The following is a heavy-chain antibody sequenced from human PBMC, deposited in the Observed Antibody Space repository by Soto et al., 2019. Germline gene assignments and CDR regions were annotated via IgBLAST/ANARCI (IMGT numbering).Heavy chain of an antibody. J-gene: IGHJ5*02. CDR2: IYHTGNT. CDR1: GGSISSSTYF. V-gene: IGHV4-39*02. CDR3: ARSSGSSWPRVWFDP. D-gene: IGHD6-13*01. Sequence: SETLSLTCTVSGGSISSSTYFWGWIRQPPGKGLEWIGSIYHTGNTYYNPSLKSRLTISVDTSKNHFSLKLNSVTAADTAVYYCARSSGSSWPRVWFDPWGQGSLVTVSS.